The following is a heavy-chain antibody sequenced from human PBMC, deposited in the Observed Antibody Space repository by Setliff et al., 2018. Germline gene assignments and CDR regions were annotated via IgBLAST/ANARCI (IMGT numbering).Heavy chain of an antibody. Sequence: PGGSLRLSCVASGLSFSSYAINWVRQAPGKGLEWIGSTYSSGSTNYNPSLKSRVTISLDQSMSQFSLKVTSVSAADTAIYYCARAVRGYYDFYYMDAWDKGATVTVSS. D-gene: IGHD4-17*01. V-gene: IGHV4-59*12. CDR1: GLSFSSYA. CDR2: TYSSGST. CDR3: ARAVRGYYDFYYMDA. J-gene: IGHJ6*03.